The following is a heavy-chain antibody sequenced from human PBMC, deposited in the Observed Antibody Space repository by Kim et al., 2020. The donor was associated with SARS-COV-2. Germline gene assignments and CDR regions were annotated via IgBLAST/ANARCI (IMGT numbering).Heavy chain of an antibody. CDR2: ISYDGSNK. V-gene: IGHV3-30*18. CDR3: AKDMGTYYVWGSGDYYYYYGMDV. D-gene: IGHD3-16*01. CDR1: GFTFSSYG. J-gene: IGHJ6*02. Sequence: GGSLRLSCAASGFTFSSYGMHWVRQAPGKGLEWVAVISYDGSNKYYADSVKGRFTISRDNSKNTLYLQMNSLRAEDTAVYYCAKDMGTYYVWGSGDYYYYYGMDVWGQGTTVTVSS.